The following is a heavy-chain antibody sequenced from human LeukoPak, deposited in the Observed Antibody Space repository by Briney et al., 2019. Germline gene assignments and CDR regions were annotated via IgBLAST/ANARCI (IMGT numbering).Heavy chain of an antibody. CDR2: ISGSGGST. Sequence: GGSLRLSCAASGFTFSSYAMSWVRLAPGKGLEWVSAISGSGGSTYYADSVKGRFTISRDNSKNTLYLQMNSLRAEDTAVYYCAKMSPYCSGGSCYLYYYYYYMDVWGKGTTVTVSS. D-gene: IGHD2-15*01. J-gene: IGHJ6*03. CDR1: GFTFSSYA. CDR3: AKMSPYCSGGSCYLYYYYYYMDV. V-gene: IGHV3-23*01.